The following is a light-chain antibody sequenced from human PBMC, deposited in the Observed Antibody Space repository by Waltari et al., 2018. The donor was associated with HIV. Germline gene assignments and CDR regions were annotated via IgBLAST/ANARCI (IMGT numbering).Light chain of an antibody. CDR2: TAS. CDR3: QQSYSYPKWT. CDR1: QTFGSY. Sequence: DIQMIQSPSSLSASVADRVTLTCRANQTFGSYLNWYQLKPGQPPRLLIYTASSLHSGVPSRFSGRGSGTDFTLTISSLQPEDFATYFCQQSYSYPKWTFGQGTKVEVK. V-gene: IGKV1-39*01. J-gene: IGKJ1*01.